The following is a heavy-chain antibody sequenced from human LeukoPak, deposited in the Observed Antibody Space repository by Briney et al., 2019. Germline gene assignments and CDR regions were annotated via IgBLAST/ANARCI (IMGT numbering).Heavy chain of an antibody. D-gene: IGHD3-3*01. J-gene: IGHJ6*03. CDR2: INHSGST. CDR1: GGSFSGYY. V-gene: IGHV4-34*01. Sequence: SETLSLTCAVYGGSFSGYYWSWIRQPPGKGLEWIGEINHSGSTNYNPSLKSRVTISVDTSKNQFSLKLSSVTAADTAVYYCARDRIEGPNYDFWSGYPLRYYMDVWGKGTTVTVSS. CDR3: ARDRIEGPNYDFWSGYPLRYYMDV.